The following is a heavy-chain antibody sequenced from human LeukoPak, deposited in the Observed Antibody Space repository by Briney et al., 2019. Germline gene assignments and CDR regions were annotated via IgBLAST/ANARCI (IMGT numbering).Heavy chain of an antibody. Sequence: ETSETLSLTCTVSGGSVSSSSYYWSWIRQPAGKGLEWIGRIYISGSTNYNPSLKSRVTMSVDTSKNQFSLKLSSVTAADTAVYYCARDRGTWNDDGFDYWGQGTLVTVSS. J-gene: IGHJ4*02. CDR3: ARDRGTWNDDGFDY. CDR2: IYISGST. D-gene: IGHD1-1*01. CDR1: GGSVSSSSYY. V-gene: IGHV4-61*02.